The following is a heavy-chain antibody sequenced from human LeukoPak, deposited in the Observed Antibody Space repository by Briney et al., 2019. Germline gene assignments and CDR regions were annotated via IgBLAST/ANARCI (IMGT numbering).Heavy chain of an antibody. CDR3: VRFLEWLPPRVYYYYGMDV. D-gene: IGHD3-3*01. V-gene: IGHV3-23*01. CDR1: GFNFDIFA. CDR2: ISGSGGST. J-gene: IGHJ6*02. Sequence: GGSLRLSCVASGFNFDIFAMRWVRQAPGKGLEWVSAISGSGGSTYYADSVKGRFTISRDNSKNTLYLQMNSLRAEDTAVYYCVRFLEWLPPRVYYYYGMDVWGQGTTVTVSS.